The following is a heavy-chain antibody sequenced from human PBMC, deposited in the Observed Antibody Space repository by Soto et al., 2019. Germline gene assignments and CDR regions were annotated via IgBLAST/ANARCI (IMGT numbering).Heavy chain of an antibody. CDR3: ARVKYYASSGDSVGFDL. J-gene: IGHJ4*02. CDR1: GGSITSGGHY. CDR2: IYHSGDA. V-gene: IGHV4-31*03. D-gene: IGHD3-22*01. Sequence: QPQLQESGPGLVKPSQTVSLTCSVSGGSITSGGHYWTWIRQVPGKGLEWIGYIYHSGDANYNPSLRSRVSLAADTSQNQFSLTLTSVTAADTAVYYCARVKYYASSGDSVGFDLWGQGIRVTVSS.